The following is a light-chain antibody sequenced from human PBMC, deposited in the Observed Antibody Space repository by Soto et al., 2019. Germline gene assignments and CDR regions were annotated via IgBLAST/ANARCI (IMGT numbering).Light chain of an antibody. V-gene: IGLV2-11*01. Sequence: QSALTQPRSVSGSPGQSVTISCTGSNSDVGGYNYVSWYQQHPGKAPKVMIYDVTKRPSGVPDRFSGSKSGNTASLTISGLQSEDEADYYCSSYAGTYIPYVFGTGTKLTVL. CDR1: NSDVGGYNY. J-gene: IGLJ1*01. CDR2: DVT. CDR3: SSYAGTYIPYV.